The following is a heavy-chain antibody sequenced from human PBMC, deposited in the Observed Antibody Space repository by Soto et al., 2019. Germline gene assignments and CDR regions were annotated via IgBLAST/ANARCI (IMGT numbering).Heavy chain of an antibody. D-gene: IGHD1-1*01. CDR2: ITPFKSDT. J-gene: IGHJ3*02. CDR1: CSTFXFRY. V-gene: IGHV1-45*02. CDR3: ARSPFAGSDAFDI. Sequence: VXVFCTASCSTFXFRYLHWVRQAPGKALEWMGWITPFKSDTNYAQKFQDRVTITRDRSVRTAYMELSNLRSDDTDMYYCARSPFAGSDAFDIWGQGTMVTVSS.